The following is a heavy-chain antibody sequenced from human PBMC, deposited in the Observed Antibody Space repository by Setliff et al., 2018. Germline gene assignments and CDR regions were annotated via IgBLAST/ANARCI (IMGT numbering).Heavy chain of an antibody. CDR1: GGSISSGGYY. J-gene: IGHJ5*02. CDR2: IYYSGST. V-gene: IGHV4-31*03. D-gene: IGHD2-21*01. Sequence: SETLSLTCTVSGGSISSGGYYWSWIRQHPGKGLEWIGYIYYSGSTYYNPSLKSRVTISVDTSKNQFSLKLSSVTAADTAVYYYARGRYWFAPNWFDPWGQGTLVTVSS. CDR3: ARGRYWFAPNWFDP.